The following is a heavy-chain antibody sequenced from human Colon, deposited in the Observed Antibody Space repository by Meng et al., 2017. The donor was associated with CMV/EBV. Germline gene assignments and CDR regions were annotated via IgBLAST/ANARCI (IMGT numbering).Heavy chain of an antibody. CDR3: TTPDIVVVPAASFDY. Sequence: GGSLRLSCAASGFTFSNAWMSWVRQDPGKGLEWVGRIKSKTDGGTTDYAAPVKGRFTISRDDSKNTLYLQMNSLKTEDTAVYYCTTPDIVVVPAASFDYWGQGTLVTVSS. D-gene: IGHD2-2*01. V-gene: IGHV3-15*01. J-gene: IGHJ4*02. CDR1: GFTFSNAW. CDR2: IKSKTDGGTT.